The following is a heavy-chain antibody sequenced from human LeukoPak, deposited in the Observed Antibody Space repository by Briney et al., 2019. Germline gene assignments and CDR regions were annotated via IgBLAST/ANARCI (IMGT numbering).Heavy chain of an antibody. Sequence: RGGSLTLSCSASGFTFSNYDMYWVRQAPGKGLEYVSAISSNGGNTYYADSVKGRFTISRDNSKNTLYLQMSSLRTEDTAIYYCVKAITVSANFDCWGQGTLVTVSS. V-gene: IGHV3-64D*09. CDR1: GFTFSNYD. CDR3: VKAITVSANFDC. CDR2: ISSNGGNT. J-gene: IGHJ4*02. D-gene: IGHD2-21*02.